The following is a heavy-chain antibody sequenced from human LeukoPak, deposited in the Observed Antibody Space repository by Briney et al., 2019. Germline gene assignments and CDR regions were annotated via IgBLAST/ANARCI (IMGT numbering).Heavy chain of an antibody. V-gene: IGHV3-66*01. CDR2: IYSGGST. Sequence: QPGGSLRLSCAASGFTVSSNYMSWVRQAPGKGLEWVSVIYSGGSTYYADSVKGRFTISRDNSKNTPYLQRNSLRAEDTAVYYCARTPQMATTLRHFFDYWGQGTLVTVSS. D-gene: IGHD3-3*02. J-gene: IGHJ4*02. CDR3: ARTPQMATTLRHFFDY. CDR1: GFTVSSNY.